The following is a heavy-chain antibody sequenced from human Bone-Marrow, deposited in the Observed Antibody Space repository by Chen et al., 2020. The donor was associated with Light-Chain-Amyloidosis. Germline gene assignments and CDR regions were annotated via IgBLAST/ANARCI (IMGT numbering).Heavy chain of an antibody. CDR1: GDSISSSSYF. Sequence: QLLLQESGPAVVKTAGTLSPICSVPGDSISSSSYFWGWVRQPPGMGLERIGGMYSTGRTYYNPSRKSRVAIYDDTSKKQLPLKLSSVTAADTYVYYCASPGSEVLVFQHWGRGSLVTVSS. J-gene: IGHJ1*01. CDR3: ASPGSEVLVFQH. V-gene: IGHV4-39*01. CDR2: MYSTGRT. D-gene: IGHD2-15*01.